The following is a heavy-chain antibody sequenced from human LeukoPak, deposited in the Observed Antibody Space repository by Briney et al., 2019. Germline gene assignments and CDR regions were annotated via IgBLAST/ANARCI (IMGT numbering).Heavy chain of an antibody. J-gene: IGHJ4*02. CDR2: IYPGDSDT. V-gene: IGHV5-51*01. D-gene: IGHD2-15*01. Sequence: GESLKISWKGSGYSFTSYWIGWVRQIPGKGLELRGIIYPGDSDTRYSPSCQGQVTISDDKSISTAYLKWSSLKASDTAMYYCARHCAGGSCADYWGQGTLVTVSS. CDR1: GYSFTSYW. CDR3: ARHCAGGSCADY.